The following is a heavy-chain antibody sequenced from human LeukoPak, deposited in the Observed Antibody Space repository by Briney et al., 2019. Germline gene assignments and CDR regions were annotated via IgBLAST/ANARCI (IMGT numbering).Heavy chain of an antibody. CDR2: IYPGDSDT. D-gene: IGHD3-10*01. Sequence: GESLKTSCKGSGYSFSSYWIGWVRQMPGKGLEWMGIIYPGDSDTRYSPSFQGQVTISADKSISTAYLQWSSLKASDTAMYYCARIAGSGSYAPYYYDMDVWGQGTTVTVSS. V-gene: IGHV5-51*01. CDR3: ARIAGSGSYAPYYYDMDV. J-gene: IGHJ6*02. CDR1: GYSFSSYW.